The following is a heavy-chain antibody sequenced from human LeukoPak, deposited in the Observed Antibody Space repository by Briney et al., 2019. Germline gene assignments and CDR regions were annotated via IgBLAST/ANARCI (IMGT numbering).Heavy chain of an antibody. J-gene: IGHJ5*02. CDR1: SGSISSGSYD. CDR3: ARDLVPAARGWFDP. D-gene: IGHD2-2*01. CDR2: IYTSGST. Sequence: TSETLSLTCTVSSGSISSGSYDWSWIRQPAGKGLEWIGRIYTSGSTNYNPSLKSRVTISVDTSKNQFSLKLSSVTAADTAVYYCARDLVPAARGWFDPWGRRTLVTVSS. V-gene: IGHV4-61*02.